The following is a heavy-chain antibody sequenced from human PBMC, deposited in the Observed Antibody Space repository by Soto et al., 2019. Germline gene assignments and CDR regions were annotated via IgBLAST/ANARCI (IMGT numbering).Heavy chain of an antibody. CDR2: IVPMYDSV. CDR3: ATWRSYSGSYCFDY. J-gene: IGHJ4*02. D-gene: IGHD1-26*01. V-gene: IGHV1-69*06. Sequence: QVQLVQSGAEVRKPGASVKVSCEASGGTLNTYTINWMRQAPGRGLAWVGQIVPMYDSVNYAEKFQGRVTITADKSKKTAYIEMTSRRSEDTALYFWATWRSYSGSYCFDYWGQGALVTVSA. CDR1: GGTLNTYT.